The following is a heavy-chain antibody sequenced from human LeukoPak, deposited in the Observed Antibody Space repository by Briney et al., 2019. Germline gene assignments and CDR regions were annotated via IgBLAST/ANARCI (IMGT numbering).Heavy chain of an antibody. CDR2: IYPGDSDT. CDR1: GYSFTSYW. CDR3: ASPGSWNYGVY. D-gene: IGHD6-13*01. J-gene: IGHJ4*02. V-gene: IGHV5-51*01. Sequence: NSGGSLKISCKASGYSFTSYWIGWVRQMPGKGLDWMGIIYPGDSDTRYSPSFQGQVTISADTSISTAYLQWSSLKASDTAMYYCASPGSWNYGVYWGQGTLVTVSS.